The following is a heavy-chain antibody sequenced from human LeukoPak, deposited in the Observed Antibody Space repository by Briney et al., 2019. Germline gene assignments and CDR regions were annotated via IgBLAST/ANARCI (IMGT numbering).Heavy chain of an antibody. J-gene: IGHJ4*02. Sequence: SETLSLTCAVCGGSFSGYYWTWIRQPPGKGLEWIGEISHSGSTNYNPSLKSRVTISVDTSKNQFSLKLSSVTAADTAVYYCARGRKAAAVPKPFDYWGQGTLVTVSS. CDR3: ARGRKAAAVPKPFDY. D-gene: IGHD6-13*01. CDR2: ISHSGST. CDR1: GGSFSGYY. V-gene: IGHV4-34*01.